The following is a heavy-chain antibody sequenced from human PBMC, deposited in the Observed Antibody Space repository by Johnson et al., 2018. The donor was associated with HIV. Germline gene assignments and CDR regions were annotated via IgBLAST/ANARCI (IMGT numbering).Heavy chain of an antibody. Sequence: MQLVESGGGLVQPGGSLRLSCAASGFTFSSYWMHLVRQAPGKGLVWVSRINSDGSNTKYADSVKGRFTISRDNAKNTLYLQMNSLRAEDTAVYYCAREGTYYYDNSGYNDAFDVWGQGTMVTVSS. D-gene: IGHD3-22*01. CDR3: AREGTYYYDNSGYNDAFDV. V-gene: IGHV3-74*03. CDR2: INSDGSNT. CDR1: GFTFSSYW. J-gene: IGHJ3*01.